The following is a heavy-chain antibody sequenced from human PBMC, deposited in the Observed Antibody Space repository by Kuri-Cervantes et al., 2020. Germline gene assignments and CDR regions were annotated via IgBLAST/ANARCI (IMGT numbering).Heavy chain of an antibody. Sequence: GESLKISCAASGFTFSSYSMNWVRQAPGKGLEWVSYISSSSSTIYYADSVKGRFTISRDNAKNSLYLQMNSLRAEDTAVYYCARQSYYDTPEGAFDIWGQGTMVTVSS. J-gene: IGHJ3*02. CDR2: ISSSSSTI. V-gene: IGHV3-48*01. CDR3: ARQSYYDTPEGAFDI. CDR1: GFTFSSYS. D-gene: IGHD3-22*01.